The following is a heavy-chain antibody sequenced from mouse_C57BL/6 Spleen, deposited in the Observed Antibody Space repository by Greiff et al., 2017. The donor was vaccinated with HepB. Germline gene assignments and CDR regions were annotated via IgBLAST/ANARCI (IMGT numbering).Heavy chain of an antibody. CDR2: IYPGSGST. V-gene: IGHV1-55*01. J-gene: IGHJ2*01. CDR3: AREGTGTNFDY. D-gene: IGHD4-1*01. Sequence: QVQLQHPGAVLVKPGASVKMSCKASGYTFTSYWITWVKQRPGQGLEWIGDIYPGSGSTNYNEKFKSKATLTVDTSSSTAYMQLSSLTSEDSAVYYCAREGTGTNFDYWGQGTTLTVSS. CDR1: GYTFTSYW.